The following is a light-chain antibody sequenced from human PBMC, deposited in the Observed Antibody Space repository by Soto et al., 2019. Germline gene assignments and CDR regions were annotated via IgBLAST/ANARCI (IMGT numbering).Light chain of an antibody. CDR3: QSYDSSRSGGV. CDR1: SANIGTGYD. Sequence: QSVLTQPPSVSGAPGQRVTISWTGSSANIGTGYDIHWYQQVPGTAPKLLIYGNSNRPSGVPDRFSGSKSGTSASLAITGLQAEDEADYYCQSYDSSRSGGVFGTGTKLTVL. CDR2: GNS. J-gene: IGLJ1*01. V-gene: IGLV1-40*01.